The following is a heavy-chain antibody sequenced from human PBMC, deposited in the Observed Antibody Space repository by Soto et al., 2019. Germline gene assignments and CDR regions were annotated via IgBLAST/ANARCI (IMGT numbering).Heavy chain of an antibody. CDR3: ATVREVRAYYYDSSGYYGRVPAFDI. CDR2: FDPEDGET. V-gene: IGHV1-24*01. CDR1: GYTNSELS. J-gene: IGHJ3*02. Sequence: GASVKVSCKVSGYTNSELSMHWLRQAHGKGLEWMGGFDPEDGETIYAQKFQGRVTMTEDTSTDTAYMELSSLRSEDTAVYYCATVREVRAYYYDSSGYYGRVPAFDIWGQGTMVTVS. D-gene: IGHD3-22*01.